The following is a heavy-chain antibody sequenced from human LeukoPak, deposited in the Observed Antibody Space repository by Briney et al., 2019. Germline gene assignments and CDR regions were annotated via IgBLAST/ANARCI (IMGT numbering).Heavy chain of an antibody. V-gene: IGHV3-64*01. CDR3: ARAGSGGTIDY. Sequence: GSLRLSCAASGFTFSSYAMHLVRQAPGKGLEYVSAISSNGGSTYYANSVKGRFTISRDNSKNTLYLQMGSLRAEDMAVYYCARAGSGGTIDYWGQGTLVTVSS. CDR1: GFTFSSYA. J-gene: IGHJ4*02. CDR2: ISSNGGST. D-gene: IGHD2-15*01.